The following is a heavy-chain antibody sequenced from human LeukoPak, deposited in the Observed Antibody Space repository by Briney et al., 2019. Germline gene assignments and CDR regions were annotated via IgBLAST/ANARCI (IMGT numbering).Heavy chain of an antibody. D-gene: IGHD3-22*01. CDR1: GFTFSSYA. CDR2: ISGSGGST. J-gene: IGHJ4*02. V-gene: IGHV3-23*01. Sequence: GGSLRLSCAASGFTFSSYAMSWVRQAPGEGLEWVSAISGSGGSTYYADSVKGRFTISRDNSKNTLYLQMNSLRAEDTAVYYCAKSEGIRDYYDSSGYYYDYWGQGTLVTVSS. CDR3: AKSEGIRDYYDSSGYYYDY.